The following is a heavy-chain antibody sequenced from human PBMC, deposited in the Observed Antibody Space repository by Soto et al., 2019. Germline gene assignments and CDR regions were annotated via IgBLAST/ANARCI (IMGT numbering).Heavy chain of an antibody. CDR1: GYTFTSYD. CDR3: ASSQYSSSFTAFDY. D-gene: IGHD6-13*01. CDR2: ISANSGNT. Sequence: ASVKVSCKASGYTFTSYDINWVRQATGQGLEWMGWISANSGNTNYAQKLQDRVTMTTDTSTSTAYMELRSLRSDDTAVYYCASSQYSSSFTAFDYWGQGTLVTVSS. J-gene: IGHJ4*02. V-gene: IGHV1-18*01.